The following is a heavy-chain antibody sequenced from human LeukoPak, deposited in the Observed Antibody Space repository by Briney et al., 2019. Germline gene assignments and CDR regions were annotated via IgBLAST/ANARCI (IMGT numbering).Heavy chain of an antibody. CDR2: IYYSGTT. J-gene: IGHJ4*02. CDR1: GGSISSSSYY. V-gene: IGHV4-39*07. D-gene: IGHD2-2*01. Sequence: PSETLSLTCTVSGGSISSSSYYWGWIRQSPGKGLEWIGNIYYSGTTYYNPSLKSRVTISVDTSKNQFSLKLTSVTAADTAVYYCARDAKEDCSTTNCIGRHFDYWGQGALVTVSS. CDR3: ARDAKEDCSTTNCIGRHFDY.